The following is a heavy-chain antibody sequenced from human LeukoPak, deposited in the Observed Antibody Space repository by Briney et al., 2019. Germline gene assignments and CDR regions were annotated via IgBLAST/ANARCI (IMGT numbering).Heavy chain of an antibody. V-gene: IGHV1-46*01. CDR1: GYTFTNYY. CDR3: ASEIMVRGAMSEYYFDY. Sequence: ASVKVSCKASGYTFTNYYIHWVRQAPGQGLEWMGIINPSGGGTRSAQKFQGRVTVTRDTSTNTHYMELSSLRSEDTAVYYCASEIMVRGAMSEYYFDYWGQGTLVIVSS. D-gene: IGHD3-10*01. CDR2: INPSGGGT. J-gene: IGHJ4*02.